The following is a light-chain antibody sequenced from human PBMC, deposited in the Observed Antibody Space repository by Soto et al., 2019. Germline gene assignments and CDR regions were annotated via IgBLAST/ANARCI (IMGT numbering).Light chain of an antibody. Sequence: QSALTQPASVSGSPGQSITISCTGTSSDDGGYNYVSWYQLHPGTAPKLMIYEVSNRPSCITNRFISSKPGNTALITIPGLQAEDEADYYCVSYPSSTDYVFRYGTKGT. CDR1: SSDDGGYNY. J-gene: IGLJ1*01. V-gene: IGLV2-14*01. CDR3: VSYPSSTDYV. CDR2: EVS.